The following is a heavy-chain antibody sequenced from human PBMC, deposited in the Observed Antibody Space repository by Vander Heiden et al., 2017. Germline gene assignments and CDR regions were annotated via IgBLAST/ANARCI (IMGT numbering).Heavy chain of an antibody. CDR1: GFTFSSYG. V-gene: IGHV3-30*18. Sequence: QVQLVESGGGVVQPGRSLRLSCAASGFTFSSYGMHWVRQAQGKGLEWVAVISYDGSNKYYADSVKGRFTISRDNSKNTLYLQMNSLRAEDTAVYYCAKDRFCRELVVVAATPDYWGQGTLVTVS. CDR2: ISYDGSNK. CDR3: AKDRFCRELVVVAATPDY. J-gene: IGHJ4*02. D-gene: IGHD2-15*01.